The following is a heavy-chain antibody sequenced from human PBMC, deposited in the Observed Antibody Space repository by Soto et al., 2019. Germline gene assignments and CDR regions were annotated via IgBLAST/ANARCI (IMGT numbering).Heavy chain of an antibody. V-gene: IGHV4-34*01. Sequence: SETLSLTCAVYGGSFSGYYWSWIRQPPGKGLEWIGEINHSGSTNYNPSLKSRVTISVETSKNQFSLKLSSVTAADTAVYYCARDTYASSTSCLDYWGQGTLVTVSS. CDR2: INHSGST. J-gene: IGHJ4*02. D-gene: IGHD2-2*01. CDR3: ARDTYASSTSCLDY. CDR1: GGSFSGYY.